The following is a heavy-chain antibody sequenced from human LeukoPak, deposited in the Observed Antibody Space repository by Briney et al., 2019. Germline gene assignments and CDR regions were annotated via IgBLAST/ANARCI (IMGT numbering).Heavy chain of an antibody. CDR1: GFTFNSYW. CDR2: INQDGSEN. Sequence: PGGSLRLSCAASGFTFNSYWMSWVRQSPGKGLEWVANINQDGSENHYVDSVKGRFTISRDNAKNSVFVQMNGLRVEDTAVYYCVRAGGSSWSDFWGQGTLVTVSS. CDR3: VRAGGSSWSDF. V-gene: IGHV3-7*01. D-gene: IGHD6-13*01. J-gene: IGHJ4*02.